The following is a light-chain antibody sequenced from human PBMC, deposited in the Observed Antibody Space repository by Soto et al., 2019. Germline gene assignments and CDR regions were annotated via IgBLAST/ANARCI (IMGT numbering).Light chain of an antibody. CDR2: DAS. CDR3: QQYGSSSLT. CDR1: QSVSSSY. Sequence: EIVLTQSPGTLSLSPGERASLSCRASQSVSSSYLAWYQQKPGQAPRLLIYDASSRATGIPDRFSGSGSGTDFTLTISRLEPEDSAVYYCQQYGSSSLTFGGGTKVEIK. J-gene: IGKJ4*01. V-gene: IGKV3-20*01.